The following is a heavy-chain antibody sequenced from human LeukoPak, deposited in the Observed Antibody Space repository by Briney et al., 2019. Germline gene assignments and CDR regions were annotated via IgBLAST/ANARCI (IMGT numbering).Heavy chain of an antibody. D-gene: IGHD3-22*01. V-gene: IGHV3-9*01. Sequence: AGGSLRLSCAASGFTFDDYAMHWVRQAPGKGLEWVSGISWNSGSIGYADSVKGRFTISRGNAKNSLYLQMNSLRAEDTALYYCAKDMGGSGYPYYFDYWGQGTLVTVSS. J-gene: IGHJ4*02. CDR1: GFTFDDYA. CDR2: ISWNSGSI. CDR3: AKDMGGSGYPYYFDY.